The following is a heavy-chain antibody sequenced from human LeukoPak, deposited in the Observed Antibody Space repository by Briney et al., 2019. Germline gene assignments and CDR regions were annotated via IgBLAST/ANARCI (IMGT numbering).Heavy chain of an antibody. Sequence: GGSLRLSCAASGFILSDHYMDWVRQAPGKGLEWVGRTRNKFKSYTTEYAASVKGRFIISRDASKNSLYLQMNSLKTEDTAVYFCARQKVYYDNSGSEAYAFDIWGQGTMVTVSS. D-gene: IGHD3-22*01. CDR1: GFILSDHY. CDR2: TRNKFKSYTT. J-gene: IGHJ3*02. CDR3: ARQKVYYDNSGSEAYAFDI. V-gene: IGHV3-72*01.